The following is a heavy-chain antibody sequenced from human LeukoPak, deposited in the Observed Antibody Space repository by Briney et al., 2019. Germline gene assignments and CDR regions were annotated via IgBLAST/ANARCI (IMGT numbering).Heavy chain of an antibody. Sequence: PGGSLRLSCAASGFTVTSNYMTWVRQAPGKGLECVSVIYSGGTTYYADSVKGRSTISRDNSKNTLYLQMNSLRDEDTAVYYCVRFPSSLTAPDWGQGTLVTVSS. J-gene: IGHJ4*02. CDR1: GFTVTSNY. CDR3: VRFPSSLTAPD. D-gene: IGHD3-10*01. V-gene: IGHV3-66*02. CDR2: IYSGGTT.